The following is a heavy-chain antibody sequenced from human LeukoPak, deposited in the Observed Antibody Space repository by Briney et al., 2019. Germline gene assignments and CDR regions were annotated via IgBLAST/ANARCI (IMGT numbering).Heavy chain of an antibody. J-gene: IGHJ4*02. CDR2: IIPIFGTA. V-gene: IGHV1-69*05. Sequence: SVKVSCKASGGTFSSYAISWVRQAPGQGLEWMGGIIPIFGTANYAQKFQGRVTITTDESTSTAYMKLSSLRSEDTAVYYCARGKRAYCGGDCYHYFDYWGQGTLVTVSS. CDR3: ARGKRAYCGGDCYHYFDY. CDR1: GGTFSSYA. D-gene: IGHD2-21*02.